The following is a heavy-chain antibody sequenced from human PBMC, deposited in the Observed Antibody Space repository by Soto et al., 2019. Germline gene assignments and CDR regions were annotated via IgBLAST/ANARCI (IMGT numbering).Heavy chain of an antibody. J-gene: IGHJ1*01. D-gene: IGHD3-10*01. CDR1: GGSFSGYY. V-gene: IGHV4-34*01. CDR3: TTNSITMVRDLEYFQH. Sequence: PSETLSLTCAVYGGSFSGYYWSWIRQPPGKGLEWIGEINHSGSTNYNPSLKSRVTISVDTSKNQFSLKLSSVTAADTAVYYCTTNSITMVRDLEYFQHWGHGTLVTVSS. CDR2: INHSGST.